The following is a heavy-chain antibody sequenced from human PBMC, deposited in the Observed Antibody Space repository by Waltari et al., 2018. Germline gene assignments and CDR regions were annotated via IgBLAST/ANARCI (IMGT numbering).Heavy chain of an antibody. V-gene: IGHV4-39*07. CDR2: IYYSGST. D-gene: IGHD3-22*01. Sequence: QLQLQESGPGLVKPSETLSRTCTVSGGPFSSSSSYWGWFRQPPGKGLEWIGSIYYSGSTYYNPSLKSRVTISVDTSKNQFSLKLSSVTAADTAVYYCARGSYYEGAFDIWGQGTMVTVSS. CDR1: GGPFSSSSSY. J-gene: IGHJ3*02. CDR3: ARGSYYEGAFDI.